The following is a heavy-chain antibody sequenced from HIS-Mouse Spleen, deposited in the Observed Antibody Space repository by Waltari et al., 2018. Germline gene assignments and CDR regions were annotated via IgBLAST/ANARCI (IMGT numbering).Heavy chain of an antibody. D-gene: IGHD7-27*01. CDR2: INPSSGGT. CDR1: GYTFTGYY. CDR3: ARGGNWDDAFDI. J-gene: IGHJ3*02. V-gene: IGHV1-2*02. Sequence: QVQLVQSGAEVKKPGASVKVSCKASGYTFTGYYMHWVRQAHGQGLGWMGGINPSSGGTKYAQKFQGRVTMTRDTSISTAYMELSRLRSDDTAVYYCARGGNWDDAFDIWGQGTMVTVSS.